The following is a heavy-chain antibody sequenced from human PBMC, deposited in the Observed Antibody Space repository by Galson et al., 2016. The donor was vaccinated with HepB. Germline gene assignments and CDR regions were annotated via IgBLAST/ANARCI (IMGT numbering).Heavy chain of an antibody. D-gene: IGHD3-10*01. V-gene: IGHV3-23*01. CDR2: IKGGGASP. J-gene: IGHJ4*02. CDR3: VKDFYGSGSYFSVGHDH. Sequence: SLRLSCAASGFNFGNYAMNWVRQAPGKGPEWVSSIKGGGASPKYADSVTGRFTISRDNTYNTLHLQMNSLRAEDTAVYYCVKDFYGSGSYFSVGHDHWGQGTLVTVSS. CDR1: GFNFGNYA.